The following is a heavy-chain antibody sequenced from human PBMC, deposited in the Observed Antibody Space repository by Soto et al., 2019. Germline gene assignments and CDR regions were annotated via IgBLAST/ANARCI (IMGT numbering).Heavy chain of an antibody. J-gene: IGHJ4*02. CDR2: MNPNTGNS. V-gene: IGHV1-8*01. CDR1: GYTFTSYD. Sequence: ASVKVSCKASGYTFTSYDIYWVRQATGQGLERMGWMNPNTGNSGYAQKFQGRVTMTSDTSISTAHMELSSLRSEDTAVYYCARRAETNGWNGFGADKYYFDFWGQGTLVTVSS. CDR3: ARRAETNGWNGFGADKYYFDF. D-gene: IGHD1-1*01.